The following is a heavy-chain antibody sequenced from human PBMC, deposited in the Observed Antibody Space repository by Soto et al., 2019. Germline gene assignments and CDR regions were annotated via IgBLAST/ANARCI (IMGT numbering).Heavy chain of an antibody. CDR3: ARGGELLDNWFDP. D-gene: IGHD3-16*01. Sequence: PGGSLRLSCAASGFTFDDYTMHWVRQAPGKGLEWVSLISWDGGSTYYADSVKGRFTISRDNSKNSLYLQMNSLRTEDTALYYCARGGELLDNWFDPWGQGTLVTVSS. J-gene: IGHJ5*02. CDR2: ISWDGGST. CDR1: GFTFDDYT. V-gene: IGHV3-43*01.